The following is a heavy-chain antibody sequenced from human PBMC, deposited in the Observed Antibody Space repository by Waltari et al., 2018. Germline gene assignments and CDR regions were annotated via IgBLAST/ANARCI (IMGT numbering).Heavy chain of an antibody. Sequence: QVQLVQSGAEVKKPGASVKVSCKASGYTFTSYDINWVRQATGQGLEWMGWRNPNSGNTGDEQKFQGRVTMTRNTSISTAYMELSSLRSEDTAVYYCARGKHYYDSSGHGAYWGQGTLVTVSS. V-gene: IGHV1-8*01. CDR1: GYTFTSYD. CDR2: RNPNSGNT. CDR3: ARGKHYYDSSGHGAY. J-gene: IGHJ4*02. D-gene: IGHD3-22*01.